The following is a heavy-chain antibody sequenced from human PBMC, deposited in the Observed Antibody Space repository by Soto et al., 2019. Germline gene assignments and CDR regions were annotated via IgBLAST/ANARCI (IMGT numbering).Heavy chain of an antibody. J-gene: IGHJ2*01. V-gene: IGHV2-5*02. Sequence: QITLKESGPTLVNPTQTLTLTCTFSGVSLSTSGVGVGWIRQPPGKALEWLALIYWDDDNRYSPSLKSRLTITKDNSKSQVVLTMTNMDPVDTATYYCAHRRDGPGPWSFDLWGRGTLVTVSS. D-gene: IGHD3-10*01. CDR2: IYWDDDN. CDR3: AHRRDGPGPWSFDL. CDR1: GVSLSTSGVG.